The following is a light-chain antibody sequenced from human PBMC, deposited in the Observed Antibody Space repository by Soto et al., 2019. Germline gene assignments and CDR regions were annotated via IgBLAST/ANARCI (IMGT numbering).Light chain of an antibody. CDR1: TSNIGRST. V-gene: IGLV1-44*01. Sequence: QSVLTQPPSASGTPGQRVTISCSGSTSNIGRSTVSWYQQFPGAAPKLLIYSNTQRPLGVPVRFSGSKSDTSACLAISGLQSEDEADYYCATWNDGVFVFGIGTKVTVL. CDR2: SNT. CDR3: ATWNDGVFV. J-gene: IGLJ1*01.